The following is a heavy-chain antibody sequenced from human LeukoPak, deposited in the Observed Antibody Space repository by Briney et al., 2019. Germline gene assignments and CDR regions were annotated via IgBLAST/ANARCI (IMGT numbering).Heavy chain of an antibody. CDR1: GFTFTSSA. D-gene: IGHD3-3*01. J-gene: IGHJ3*02. CDR2: IVVDSGNT. Sequence: SVKVSCKASGFTFTSSAVQWVRQARGQRLEWIGWIVVDSGNTNYAQKFQERVTITRDMSTSTAYMELSSLRSEDTAVYYCAREGGITIFGMAQPGGAFDIWGQGTMVTVSS. CDR3: AREGGITIFGMAQPGGAFDI. V-gene: IGHV1-58*01.